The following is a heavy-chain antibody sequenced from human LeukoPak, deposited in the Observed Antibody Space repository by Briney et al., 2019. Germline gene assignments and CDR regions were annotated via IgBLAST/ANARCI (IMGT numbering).Heavy chain of an antibody. CDR1: GFTFSMSS. Sequence: PGGSLRLSCATSGFTFSMSSMHWVRLAPGKGLEWLAGISFDGANKFSGDSVKGRFSISRDNSKNTLYLQMNSLRLDDTAVYFCARGRAGIAAAGFDYWGQGTLVTLSS. D-gene: IGHD6-13*01. CDR3: ARGRAGIAAAGFDY. V-gene: IGHV3-30*04. CDR2: ISFDGANK. J-gene: IGHJ4*02.